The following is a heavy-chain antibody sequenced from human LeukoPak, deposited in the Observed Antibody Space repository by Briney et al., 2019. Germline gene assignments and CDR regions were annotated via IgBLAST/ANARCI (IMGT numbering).Heavy chain of an antibody. CDR2: IGYRGGSI. CDR3: AKSWGYTRPYYNYMDV. CDR1: GFSFSYYA. D-gene: IGHD3-16*02. V-gene: IGHV3-23*01. Sequence: GGSLRLSCAASGFSFSYYAMSWVRQAPGKGLEWVSIIGYRGGSIYYGNSVKGRFTISRDNSENTLSLQMNGLRPEDTAVYYCAKSWGYTRPYYNYMDVWGKGTTVTVS. J-gene: IGHJ6*03.